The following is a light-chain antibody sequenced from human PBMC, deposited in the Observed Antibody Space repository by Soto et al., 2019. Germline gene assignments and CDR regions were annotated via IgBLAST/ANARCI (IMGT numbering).Light chain of an antibody. V-gene: IGKV1-5*03. J-gene: IGKJ2*01. CDR3: QQYGSLPYT. Sequence: EIQMTQSPSTLSASVGDRVTLTCRASQTINSWLAWYQQKPGKAPRLLIYKASSLESGVPSRFSGSGSGTEFTLTISSLQPDDFATYYCQQYGSLPYTFGQGTKLDIK. CDR2: KAS. CDR1: QTINSW.